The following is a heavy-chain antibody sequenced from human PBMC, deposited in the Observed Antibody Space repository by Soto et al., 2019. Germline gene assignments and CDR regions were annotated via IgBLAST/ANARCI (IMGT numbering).Heavy chain of an antibody. Sequence: QVQLQESGPGLVKPSQTLSLTCTVSGGSISSGDYYWSWIRQPPGKGLEWIGYIYYSGSTYYNPSLKSRLSITVDTSKNQCSLKLSSVTAADTAVYYCARVPAVTIFGVVMDNWFDPWGQGTLVTVSS. CDR3: ARVPAVTIFGVVMDNWFDP. J-gene: IGHJ5*02. CDR1: GGSISSGDYY. CDR2: IYYSGST. V-gene: IGHV4-30-4*01. D-gene: IGHD3-3*01.